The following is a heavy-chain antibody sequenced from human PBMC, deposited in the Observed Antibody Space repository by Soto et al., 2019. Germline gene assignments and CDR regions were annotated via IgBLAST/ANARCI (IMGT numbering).Heavy chain of an antibody. V-gene: IGHV3-11*01. CDR2: MSGSGDAI. Sequence: GGSLRLSCTTSGFTFSDYYMTWGRQAPGKGLEWISYMSGSGDAIYYADSVKGRFTISRDNAKNSLHLEMNSLRVEDTAMYYCVRGNFYYGMDVWGQGTTVTV. CDR1: GFTFSDYY. CDR3: VRGNFYYGMDV. J-gene: IGHJ6*02.